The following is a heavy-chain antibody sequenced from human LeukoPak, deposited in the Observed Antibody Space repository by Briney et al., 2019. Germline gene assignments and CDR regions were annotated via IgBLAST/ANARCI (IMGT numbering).Heavy chain of an antibody. J-gene: IGHJ4*02. CDR2: IYYSGST. V-gene: IGHV4-59*01. D-gene: IGHD5-18*01. CDR1: GGSISSYY. CDR3: ARSYGPAPFDY. Sequence: PSETLSLTCTVSGGSISSYYWSWIRQPPGKGLEWIGYIYYSGSTNYNPSFKSRATISVDTSKNQFSLKLSSVTAADTAVYYCARSYGPAPFDYWGQGTLVTVSS.